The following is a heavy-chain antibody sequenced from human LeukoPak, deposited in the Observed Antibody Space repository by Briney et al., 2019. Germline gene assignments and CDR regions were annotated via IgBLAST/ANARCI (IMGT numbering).Heavy chain of an antibody. CDR3: ARDADYYDSSGFVSANYYYGMDV. CDR2: IYYSGST. D-gene: IGHD3-22*01. V-gene: IGHV4-59*01. CDR1: GGSISSYY. Sequence: SETLSLTCTVSGGSISSYYWSWIRQPPGKGLEWIGYIYYSGSTNYNPSLKSRVTISVDTSKNQFSLKLSSVTAADTAVYYCARDADYYDSSGFVSANYYYGMDVWGQGTTVTVFS. J-gene: IGHJ6*02.